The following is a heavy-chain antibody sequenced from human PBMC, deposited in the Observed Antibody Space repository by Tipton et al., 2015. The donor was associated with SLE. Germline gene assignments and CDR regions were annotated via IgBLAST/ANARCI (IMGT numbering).Heavy chain of an antibody. CDR2: INWDSDII. CDR1: GFTFHDYA. Sequence: SLRPSCAASGFTFHDYAMHWVRQAPGKGLEWVSSINWDSDIIGYAGSVKGRFTISRDNAKNSLYLQMDSLRAEDTAFYYCAKGPEWLSYWGQGTLVTVSS. J-gene: IGHJ4*02. CDR3: AKGPEWLSY. D-gene: IGHD3-3*01. V-gene: IGHV3-9*01.